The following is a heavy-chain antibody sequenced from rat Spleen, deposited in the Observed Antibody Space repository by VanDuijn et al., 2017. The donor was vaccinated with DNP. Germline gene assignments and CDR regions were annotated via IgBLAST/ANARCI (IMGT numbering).Heavy chain of an antibody. Sequence: EVQLQESGPGLVKPSQSLSLTCSVTGYSITSNYWAWIRKFPGNKMEWMGYISYSGSTGYNPSLKSSIYLQLNSVTTEDTATYYCARGLNYGGYIYSWYFDFWGPGTMVTVSS. CDR1: GYSITSNY. CDR3: ARGLNYGGYIYSWYFDF. J-gene: IGHJ1*01. D-gene: IGHD1-11*01. V-gene: IGHV3-1*01. CDR2: ISYSGST.